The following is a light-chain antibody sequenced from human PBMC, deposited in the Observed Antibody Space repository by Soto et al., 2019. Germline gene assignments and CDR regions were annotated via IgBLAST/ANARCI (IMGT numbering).Light chain of an antibody. V-gene: IGKV3-11*01. Sequence: EIVLTQSPATLSFSPGEIATLSCRASQSVSRYLAWYQQKPGQAPRLLIYDASNRATGIPARFSGSGSGTDFTLTISSLEPQDFAVYYCQQRSDWPPITFGQGTRLEIK. CDR1: QSVSRY. CDR2: DAS. CDR3: QQRSDWPPIT. J-gene: IGKJ5*01.